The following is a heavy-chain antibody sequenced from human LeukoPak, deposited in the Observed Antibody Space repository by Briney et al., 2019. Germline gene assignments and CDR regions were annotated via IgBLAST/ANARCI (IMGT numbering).Heavy chain of an antibody. CDR1: GFTFSSYS. V-gene: IGHV3-48*01. CDR3: AKNYPPAADPSRY. Sequence: GGSLRLSCAASGFTFSSYSMNWVRQAPGKGLEWVSYISSSSSTIYYADSVKGRFTISRDNAKNTLYLQMNSLRAEDTAVYYCAKNYPPAADPSRYWGQGTLVTVSS. D-gene: IGHD6-13*01. CDR2: ISSSSSTI. J-gene: IGHJ4*02.